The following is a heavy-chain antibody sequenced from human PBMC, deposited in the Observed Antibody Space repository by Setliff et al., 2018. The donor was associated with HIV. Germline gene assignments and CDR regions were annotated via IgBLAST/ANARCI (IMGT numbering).Heavy chain of an antibody. J-gene: IGHJ6*03. CDR1: GYFFTAYY. Sequence: GASVKVSCKASGYFFTAYYMHWVRQAPGQGLEWMGWINPDNGGTSYAQKFQGRVSMTRGTSISTAYMELSRLTSDDMTVYYCARELGAAVVNDYYYYYMDVWGKGTTVTVSS. CDR3: ARELGAAVVNDYYYYYMDV. CDR2: INPDNGGT. V-gene: IGHV1-2*02. D-gene: IGHD2-15*01.